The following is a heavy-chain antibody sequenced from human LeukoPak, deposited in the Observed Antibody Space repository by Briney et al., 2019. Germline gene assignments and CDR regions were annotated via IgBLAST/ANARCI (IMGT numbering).Heavy chain of an antibody. CDR1: GFTFNKYD. J-gene: IGHJ4*02. CDR2: ISDSGDRT. Sequence: PGGSLRLSCAASGFTFNKYDMSWVRQVPGKGLEWVSGISDSGDRTYYADSVKGRFTISRDNSKNTLYLQVNSLRAEDTAAYYCARESGYGDYWYFDYWGQGAPVTVAS. D-gene: IGHD6-25*01. V-gene: IGHV3-23*01. CDR3: ARESGYGDYWYFDY.